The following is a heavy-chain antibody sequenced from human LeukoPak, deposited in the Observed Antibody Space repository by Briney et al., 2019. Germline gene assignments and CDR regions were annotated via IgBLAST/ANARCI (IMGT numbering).Heavy chain of an antibody. J-gene: IGHJ4*02. CDR1: GFTFSSYG. D-gene: IGHD6-13*01. CDR3: AKGGSSSWDWFDY. Sequence: SGGSLRLSCAASGFTFSSYGMSWVRQAPGKGLEWVSAFSGNGISTYYADSVKGRFTISKDNSKNTLYLQMNSLRAEDTAVYYCAKGGSSSWDWFDYWGQGTLVTVSS. V-gene: IGHV3-23*01. CDR2: FSGNGIST.